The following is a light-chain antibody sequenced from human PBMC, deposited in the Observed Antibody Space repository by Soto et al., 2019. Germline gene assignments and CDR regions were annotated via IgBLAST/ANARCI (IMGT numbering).Light chain of an antibody. V-gene: IGLV2-14*03. CDR1: RTDVDGHDY. Sequence: QSALTQPASVSGSPGQSITISCTGARTDVDGHDYVSWYQQHPGQAPKLMIFDVHNRPSGVSSRFSGSKSGDTAFLTISGLQAEDDGDYYCSSYTASAPFYVFGTGTKVTVL. CDR2: DVH. CDR3: SSYTASAPFYV. J-gene: IGLJ1*01.